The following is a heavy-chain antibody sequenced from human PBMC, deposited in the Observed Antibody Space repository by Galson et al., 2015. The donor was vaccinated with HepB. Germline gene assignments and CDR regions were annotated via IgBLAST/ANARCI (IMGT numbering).Heavy chain of an antibody. Sequence: SLRLSCAASAFTVSSNYMSWVRQAPGKGLEWVSFIYSGGTTYYADSVKGRFTISRDSSKNTLYHQMNSLRAEDTAVYYCARSVTMIGGYFDYWGQGTLVTVSS. CDR3: ARSVTMIGGYFDY. D-gene: IGHD3-22*01. V-gene: IGHV3-66*01. CDR2: IYSGGTT. J-gene: IGHJ4*02. CDR1: AFTVSSNY.